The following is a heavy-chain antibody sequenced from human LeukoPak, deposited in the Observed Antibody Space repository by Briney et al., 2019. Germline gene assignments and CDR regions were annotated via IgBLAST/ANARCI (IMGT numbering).Heavy chain of an antibody. Sequence: PGGSLRLSCEGSGFTFDDYDMHWVRQAPGKGLEWVSSDHINSADSVKGRFAVSRDNAKNSVYLQINSVRPEDTALYFCAKDFGAAVAGTGGALDVWAQGVMVTVSS. J-gene: IGHJ3*01. CDR1: GFTFDDYD. V-gene: IGHV3-9*01. CDR2: DHI. D-gene: IGHD6-19*01. CDR3: AKDFGAAVAGTGGALDV.